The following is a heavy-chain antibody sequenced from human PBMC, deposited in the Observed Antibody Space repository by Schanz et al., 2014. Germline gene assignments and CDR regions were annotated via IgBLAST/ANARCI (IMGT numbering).Heavy chain of an antibody. J-gene: IGHJ2*01. Sequence: DVHLLESGGGLVKPGGSLRLSCTASGFPFSDYFMAWIRQPPGRGLEWVSSISGDHRNTFYADSVKGRFTISRDNSKNTLYLQMNSLRAEDTAIYYCAKDAPYPFDLWGRGTLITVSS. CDR1: GFPFSDYF. CDR3: AKDAPYPFDL. V-gene: IGHV3-23*01. CDR2: ISGDHRNT.